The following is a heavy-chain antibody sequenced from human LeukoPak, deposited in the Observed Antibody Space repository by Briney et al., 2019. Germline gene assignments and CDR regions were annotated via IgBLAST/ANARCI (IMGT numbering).Heavy chain of an antibody. J-gene: IGHJ4*02. CDR3: ARSVYLAPFGYFDY. D-gene: IGHD3-10*01. Sequence: GGSLRLSCAASGFTFSSYEMNWVRQAPGKGLEWVSYIRSSGSTIYYADSVKGRFTISRDNAKNTLYLQMNSLRAEDTAVYYCARSVYLAPFGYFDYWGQGTLVSVSS. CDR1: GFTFSSYE. V-gene: IGHV3-48*03. CDR2: IRSSGSTI.